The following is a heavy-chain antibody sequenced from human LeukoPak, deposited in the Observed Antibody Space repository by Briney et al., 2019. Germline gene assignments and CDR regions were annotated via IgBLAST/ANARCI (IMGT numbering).Heavy chain of an antibody. J-gene: IGHJ5*02. D-gene: IGHD4-17*01. CDR2: INPNSGGT. V-gene: IGHV1-2*02. Sequence: GAPVKVSCKASGYTFTGYYMHWVRQAPGQGLEWMGWINPNSGGTNYAQKFQGRVTMTRDTSISTAYMELSRLRSDDTAVYYCARTKRGYDYGDYRFDPWGQGTLVTVPS. CDR3: ARTKRGYDYGDYRFDP. CDR1: GYTFTGYY.